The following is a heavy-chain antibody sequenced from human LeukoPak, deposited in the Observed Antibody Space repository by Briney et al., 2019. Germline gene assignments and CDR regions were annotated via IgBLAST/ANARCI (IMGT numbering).Heavy chain of an antibody. Sequence: GGSLRLSCAASGFPFSASAMTWVRQAPGKGLEWVANIKQDGSEKYYVDSVKGRFTISRDNAKNSLYLQMNSLRAEDTAVYYCARDGTGTTGSYYYYYMDVWGKGTTVTVSS. V-gene: IGHV3-7*01. CDR1: GFPFSASA. CDR2: IKQDGSEK. CDR3: ARDGTGTTGSYYYYYMDV. J-gene: IGHJ6*03. D-gene: IGHD1-7*01.